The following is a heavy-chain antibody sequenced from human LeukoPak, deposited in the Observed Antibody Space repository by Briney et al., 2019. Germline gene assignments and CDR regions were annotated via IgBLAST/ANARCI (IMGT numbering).Heavy chain of an antibody. D-gene: IGHD3-22*01. V-gene: IGHV3-20*01. Sequence: GGSLRLSCAASGFTFDDYGMIWVRQAPGKGLEWVSGINWNGGSTGYADSVKGRFTTSRENAKNSLYMKMNSLRAEATALYHCARGAPAYDSSGYYYYYYGMDVWGQGTTVTVSS. CDR2: INWNGGST. CDR3: ARGAPAYDSSGYYYYYYGMDV. CDR1: GFTFDDYG. J-gene: IGHJ6*02.